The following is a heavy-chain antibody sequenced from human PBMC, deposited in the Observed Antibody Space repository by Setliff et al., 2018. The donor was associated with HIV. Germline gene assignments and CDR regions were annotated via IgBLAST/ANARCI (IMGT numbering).Heavy chain of an antibody. J-gene: IGHJ6*02. CDR2: TYFSGST. V-gene: IGHV4-39*02. D-gene: IGHD3-3*01. CDR3: AKSLRVEMFGVVTTYGMDV. CDR1: GASISSSHYY. Sequence: SETLSLTCTVSGASISSSHYYWVWIRQPPGKGLEWIGTTYFSGSTYYNPSLKSRVTMSVDTSENHFSLKLSSVTAADTAIYYCAKSLRVEMFGVVTTYGMDVWGQGTTVTVS.